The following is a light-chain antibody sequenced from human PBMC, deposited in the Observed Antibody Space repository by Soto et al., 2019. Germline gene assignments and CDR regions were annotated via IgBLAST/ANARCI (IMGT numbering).Light chain of an antibody. CDR2: DAS. V-gene: IGKV1-5*01. J-gene: IGKJ1*01. CDR3: QKYNSFWT. CDR1: QTISNW. Sequence: DIQMTQSPSTLSASVGDRVTISCRASQTISNWLAWYQQKPGKAPKLLIYDASSLESGIPSRFSGSGSATEFTLTISSLQPEDFATYYCQKYNSFWTFGQGTKVEIK.